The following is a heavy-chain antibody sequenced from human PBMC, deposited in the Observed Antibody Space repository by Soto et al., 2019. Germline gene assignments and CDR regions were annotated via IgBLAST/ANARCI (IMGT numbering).Heavy chain of an antibody. Sequence: GRSLRLSCAASGFTVSSNYMSWVRQAPGKGLEWVSLIYSGGSTYYADSVKGRFTISRDNSKNTLYLQMNSLRVEDTAVYYCARGPMQLDFFDYCGEGTLVTVSS. CDR1: GFTVSSNY. V-gene: IGHV3-66*01. CDR3: ARGPMQLDFFDY. CDR2: IYSGGST. D-gene: IGHD6-6*01. J-gene: IGHJ4*02.